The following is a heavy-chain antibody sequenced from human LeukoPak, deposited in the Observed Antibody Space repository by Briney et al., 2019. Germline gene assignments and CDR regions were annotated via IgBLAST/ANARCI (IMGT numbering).Heavy chain of an antibody. CDR3: ARVDSSAYYSFDY. CDR1: GVTFSSHW. Sequence: GGSLRLSCAASGVTFSSHWMHWVRQAPGKGLVWVSRINSDGSSTSYADSVKGRFTISRDNAKNTLYLQMNSLRVEDTAVYYCARVDSSAYYSFDYWGQGTLVTVSS. J-gene: IGHJ4*02. V-gene: IGHV3-74*01. D-gene: IGHD3-22*01. CDR2: INSDGSST.